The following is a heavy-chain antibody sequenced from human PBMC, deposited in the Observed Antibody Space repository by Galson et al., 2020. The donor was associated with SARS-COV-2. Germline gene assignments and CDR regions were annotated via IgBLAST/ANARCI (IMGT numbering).Heavy chain of an antibody. CDR3: ARGEWLPRDAFDI. D-gene: IGHD3-16*01. Sequence: HGESLKISCKDSGYSFPNYWMGWVRQMPEKGLEWMGIINPGDSDVRYIPSFQGQVIISVDKSIDTAYLQWSSLKASDTAIYYCARGEWLPRDAFDIWGQGTMVTVSS. J-gene: IGHJ3*02. V-gene: IGHV5-51*01. CDR2: INPGDSDV. CDR1: GYSFPNYW.